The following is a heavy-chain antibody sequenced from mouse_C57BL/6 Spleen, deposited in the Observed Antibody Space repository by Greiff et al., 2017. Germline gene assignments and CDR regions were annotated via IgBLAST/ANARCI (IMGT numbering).Heavy chain of an antibody. D-gene: IGHD1-1*01. CDR2: IWTGGGT. CDR1: GFSLTSYA. Sequence: VKLVESGPGLVAPSPSLSLTCTVSGFSLTSYAISWVRQPPGQGLEWLGLIWTGGGTTYNSALNSRLGSSKDNSKSKVFLKMNRLQTDETARDYCARNCDYDGSSHYFDYWGQGTTLTVSS. CDR3: ARNCDYDGSSHYFDY. J-gene: IGHJ2*01. V-gene: IGHV2-9-1*01.